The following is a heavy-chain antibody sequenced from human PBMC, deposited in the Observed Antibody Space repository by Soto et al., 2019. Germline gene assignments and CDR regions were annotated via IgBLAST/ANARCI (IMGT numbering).Heavy chain of an antibody. D-gene: IGHD6-6*01. Sequence: ASVKVSCKVSGYTLTELSMHWVRQAPGKGLEWMGGFDPEDGETIYAQKFQGRVTMTEDTSTDTAYMELSSLRSEDTAVYYCATVYRTLYSSSSYYFDYWGQGTLVTV. V-gene: IGHV1-24*01. CDR2: FDPEDGET. J-gene: IGHJ4*02. CDR3: ATVYRTLYSSSSYYFDY. CDR1: GYTLTELS.